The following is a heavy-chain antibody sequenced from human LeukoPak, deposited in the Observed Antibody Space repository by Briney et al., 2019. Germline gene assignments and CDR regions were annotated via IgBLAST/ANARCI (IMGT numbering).Heavy chain of an antibody. CDR1: GGTFSSYA. V-gene: IGHV1-69*05. CDR2: IIPIFGTA. CDR3: ASERAYSSSAGFDY. D-gene: IGHD6-6*01. Sequence: SVKVSCKASGGTFSSYAISWVRQAPGQGLEWMGGIIPIFGTANYAQKFQGRVTITTDESTSTAYMELSSLRSEDTAVYYCASERAYSSSAGFDYWGQGTLVTVSS. J-gene: IGHJ4*02.